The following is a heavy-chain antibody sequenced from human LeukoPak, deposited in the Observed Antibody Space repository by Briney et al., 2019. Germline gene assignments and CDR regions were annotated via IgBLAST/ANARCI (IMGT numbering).Heavy chain of an antibody. CDR1: GGSISSYY. J-gene: IGHJ4*02. Sequence: KTSETLSLTCTVSGGSISSYYWSWIRQPAGKGLEWIGRVYTSGNTNYNPSLKSRVTMSVDTSKNQFSLKLTSVTAADTAVYYCARYFTFDSSGYYYTFDYWGQGTLVTVSS. D-gene: IGHD3-22*01. CDR2: VYTSGNT. CDR3: ARYFTFDSSGYYYTFDY. V-gene: IGHV4-4*07.